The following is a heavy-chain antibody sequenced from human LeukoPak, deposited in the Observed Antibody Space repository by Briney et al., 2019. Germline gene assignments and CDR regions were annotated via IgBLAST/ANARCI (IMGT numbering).Heavy chain of an antibody. CDR1: GGSISSGGYY. CDR3: ASSEYDFRSAYFH. CDR2: IYHSGST. V-gene: IGHV4-30-2*01. D-gene: IGHD3-3*01. J-gene: IGHJ4*02. Sequence: SETLSLTCTVSGGSISSGGYYWSWIRQPPGKGLEWIGYIYHSGSTYYNPSLKSRVTISVDRSKNQFSLKVSSVTAADTAIYYCASSEYDFRSAYFHWGQGTLVTVSS.